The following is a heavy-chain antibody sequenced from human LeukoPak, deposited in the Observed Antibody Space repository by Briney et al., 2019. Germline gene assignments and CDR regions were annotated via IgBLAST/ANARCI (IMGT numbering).Heavy chain of an antibody. V-gene: IGHV1-69*04. CDR1: GGTFSSYT. CDR2: IIPILGIA. Sequence: SVKVSCKASGGTFSSYTISWVRQAPGQGLEWMGRIIPILGIANYAQKFQGRVTITADKSTSTAYMELSSLRSEDTAAYYCARDKGLAPHHDAFDIWGQGTMVTVSS. J-gene: IGHJ3*02. D-gene: IGHD6-6*01. CDR3: ARDKGLAPHHDAFDI.